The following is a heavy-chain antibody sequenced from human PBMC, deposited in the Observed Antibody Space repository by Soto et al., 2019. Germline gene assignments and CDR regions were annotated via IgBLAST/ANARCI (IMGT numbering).Heavy chain of an antibody. CDR3: ARAGPTYFDD. CDR2: IYYSGST. CDR1: GGNISSYY. Sequence: SETLSLTCTVSGGNISSYYWSWIRQPPGKGLECIGYIYYSGSTNYNPSLKSRVTISVDTSRNQFSLKLSSVTAADTAVYYCARAGPTYFDDWGQGPRSPSPQ. J-gene: IGHJ4*02. V-gene: IGHV4-59*08.